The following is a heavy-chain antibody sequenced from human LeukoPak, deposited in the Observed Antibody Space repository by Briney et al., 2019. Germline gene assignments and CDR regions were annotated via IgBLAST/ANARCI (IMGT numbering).Heavy chain of an antibody. J-gene: IGHJ4*02. CDR2: IYTSGST. D-gene: IGHD6-6*01. V-gene: IGHV4-61*02. CDR3: ARDKGSSSGDY. CDR1: GGSISSGSYY. Sequence: PSETLSLTCTASGGSISSGSYYWSWIRQPAGKGLEWIGRIYTSGSTNYNPSLKSRVTISVDTSKNQFSLKLSSVTAADTAVYYCARDKGSSSGDYWGQGTLVTVSS.